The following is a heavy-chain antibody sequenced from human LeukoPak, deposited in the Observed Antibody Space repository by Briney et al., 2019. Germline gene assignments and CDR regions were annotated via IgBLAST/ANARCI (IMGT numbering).Heavy chain of an antibody. V-gene: IGHV3-21*01. CDR3: ARSLRFLEWLFPPNFDY. D-gene: IGHD3-3*01. J-gene: IGHJ4*02. CDR1: GFTFSSYS. Sequence: GGSLRLSCAASGFTFSSYSMNWVRQAPGKGLEWVSSISSSSSYIYYADSVKGRFTISRDNAKNSLYLQMNSLRAEDTAVYYCARSLRFLEWLFPPNFDYWGQGTLVTVSS. CDR2: ISSSSSYI.